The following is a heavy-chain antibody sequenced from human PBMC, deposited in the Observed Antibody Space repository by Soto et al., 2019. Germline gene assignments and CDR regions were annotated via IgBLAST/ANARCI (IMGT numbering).Heavy chain of an antibody. CDR2: IIPLFGTT. J-gene: IGHJ5*02. D-gene: IGHD6-13*01. V-gene: IGHV1-69*01. Sequence: QVQLVQSGAELRKPGSSVKVSCKSSGGTSSRHAINWVRQAPGQGLEWMGGIIPLFGTTNYAQKFKGRLTITADESTNTTYMELSSLKSEDAAVYYCARASIHGSSWYFWFDPWGQGTLVTVSS. CDR3: ARASIHGSSWYFWFDP. CDR1: GGTSSRHA.